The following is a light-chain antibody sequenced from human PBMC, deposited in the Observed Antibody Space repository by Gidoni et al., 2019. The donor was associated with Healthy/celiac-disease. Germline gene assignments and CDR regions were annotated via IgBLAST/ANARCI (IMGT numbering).Light chain of an antibody. CDR2: YDD. V-gene: IGLV1-36*01. CDR3: AAWDDRLNGHV. CDR1: SSNIGNNA. J-gene: IGLJ1*01. Sequence: QSVLTQPPSVSAAPRQRVTISCSGSSSNIGNNAVNWYQQLPGKAPKLLIYYDDLLPSGVSDRFSGSKSGTSASLAISGLQSEDEADYYCAAWDDRLNGHVFGTGTKVTVL.